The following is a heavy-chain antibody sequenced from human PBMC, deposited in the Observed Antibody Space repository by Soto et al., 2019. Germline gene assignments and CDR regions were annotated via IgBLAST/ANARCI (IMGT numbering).Heavy chain of an antibody. D-gene: IGHD7-27*01. Sequence: CCGASGFTCVYFSMNRIIQTPGKGLEWVSYISSSSSTIYYADSVKGRFTISRDNAKNSLYLQMNSLRDEVTAVYYCASERATLTCFAPWGQRTLVTVSS. CDR2: ISSSSSTI. CDR3: ASERATLTCFAP. J-gene: IGHJ5*02. V-gene: IGHV3-48*02. CDR1: GFTCVYFS.